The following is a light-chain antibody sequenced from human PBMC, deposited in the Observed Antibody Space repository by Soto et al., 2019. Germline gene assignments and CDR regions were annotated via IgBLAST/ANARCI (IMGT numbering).Light chain of an antibody. CDR2: AAS. CDR3: LQDHSYPRT. Sequence: AIQVTQSPSSLSASVGDRVTSTCRPSQAIRNDLGWYQQKPGKAPKLLIYAASSLQSGVPSRFSGSGSGTDFSLTISSLQPEDFATYYCLQDHSYPRTFGQGTKVDIK. CDR1: QAIRND. V-gene: IGKV1-6*01. J-gene: IGKJ1*01.